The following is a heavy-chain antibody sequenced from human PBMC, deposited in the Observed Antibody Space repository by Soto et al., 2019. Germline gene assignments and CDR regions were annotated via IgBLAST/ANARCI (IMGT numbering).Heavy chain of an antibody. Sequence: QVQLQESGPGLVKPSETLSLTCTVSGDSISSHYWSWIRQPPGKGLEWIGFGSTKYNPSLKSRISISVDTSKNQFSLNLTSATAADTAVYYCARVSTSASGSYYTLYYWGQGTLVTVSS. J-gene: IGHJ4*02. D-gene: IGHD3-10*01. CDR2: FGST. CDR1: GDSISSHY. V-gene: IGHV4-59*11. CDR3: ARVSTSASGSYYTLYY.